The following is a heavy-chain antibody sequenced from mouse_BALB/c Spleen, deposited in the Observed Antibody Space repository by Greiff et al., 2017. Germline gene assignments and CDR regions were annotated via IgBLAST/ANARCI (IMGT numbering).Heavy chain of an antibody. CDR3: ARGGYGSRSWFAY. J-gene: IGHJ3*01. V-gene: IGHV5-6-5*01. Sequence: EVHLVESGGGLVKPGGSLKLSCAASGFTFSSYAMSWVRQTPEKRLEWVASISSGGSTYYPDSVKGRFTISRDNARNILYLQMSSLRSEDTAMYYCARGGYGSRSWFAYWGQGTLVTVSA. CDR2: ISSGGST. D-gene: IGHD1-1*01. CDR1: GFTFSSYA.